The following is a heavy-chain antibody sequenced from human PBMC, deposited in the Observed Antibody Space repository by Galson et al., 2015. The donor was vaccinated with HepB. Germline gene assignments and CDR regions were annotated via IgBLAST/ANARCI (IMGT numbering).Heavy chain of an antibody. D-gene: IGHD3-10*01. J-gene: IGHJ4*02. V-gene: IGHV3-30*18. CDR3: AKDKRVRGVMGYFDY. Sequence: SLRLSCAASGFTFSSYGMHWVRQAPGKGLEWVAVISYDGRNKYYADSVKGRFTISRDNSKNTLYLQMNSLRAEDTAVYYCAKDKRVRGVMGYFDYWGQGTLVTVSS. CDR2: ISYDGRNK. CDR1: GFTFSSYG.